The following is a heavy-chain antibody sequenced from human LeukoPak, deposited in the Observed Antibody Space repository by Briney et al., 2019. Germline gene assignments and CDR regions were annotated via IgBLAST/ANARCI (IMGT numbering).Heavy chain of an antibody. CDR2: ISGSGGST. D-gene: IGHD3-22*01. CDR3: AKGPRRITMIVVVTTGY. V-gene: IGHV3-23*01. Sequence: PGGSLRLSCAASGFTFSSYAMSWVRQAPGKGLEWVSAISGSGGSTYYADSVKGRLTISRDNSKNTLYLQMNSLRAEDTAVYYCAKGPRRITMIVVVTTGYWGQGTLVTVSS. J-gene: IGHJ4*02. CDR1: GFTFSSYA.